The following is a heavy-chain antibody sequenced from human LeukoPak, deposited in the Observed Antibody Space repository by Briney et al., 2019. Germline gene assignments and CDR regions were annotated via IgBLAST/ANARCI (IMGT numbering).Heavy chain of an antibody. V-gene: IGHV4-59*01. CDR1: GGAISGYY. J-gene: IGHJ3*02. CDR2: IHHSEST. Sequence: SETLSLTCTVSGGAISGYYWNWIRLPPGKGPEWIGHIHHSESTTYNPSLQGRLTVSLDTPKNQFSLKLRSVTAADTAVYYCARLPLAVAGYDAFDIWGQGTMVTVSS. D-gene: IGHD6-19*01. CDR3: ARLPLAVAGYDAFDI.